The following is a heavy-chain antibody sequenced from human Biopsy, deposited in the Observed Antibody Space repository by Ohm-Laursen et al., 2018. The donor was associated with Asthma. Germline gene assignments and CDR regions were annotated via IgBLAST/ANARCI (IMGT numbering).Heavy chain of an antibody. CDR2: INSIFGTT. CDR3: ARKAGSCISRTCYSLDF. V-gene: IGHV1-69*13. D-gene: IGHD2-2*01. J-gene: IGHJ4*02. CDR1: GGTFNTYV. Sequence: ASVKVSCKPLGGTFNTYVIGWVRQAPGQGLEWMGGINSIFGTTTYPQKFQDRVTITADDSTSTVYMELSSLRSEDTAVYYCARKAGSCISRTCYSLDFWGQGTLVTVSS.